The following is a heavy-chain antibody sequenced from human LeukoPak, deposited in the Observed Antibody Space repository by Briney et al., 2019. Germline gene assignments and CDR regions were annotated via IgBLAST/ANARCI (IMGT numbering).Heavy chain of an antibody. CDR1: GFTFSSYA. CDR2: ISVYGAST. Sequence: GGSLRPSCEASGFTFSSYALSWVRQAPGKGLEWVSAISVYGASTYYADSVKGRFTISRDNSKNTLYLQMNSLRAEDTTIYYCAKEYCSGGNCYSFFDSWGQGTLVTVSS. J-gene: IGHJ4*02. V-gene: IGHV3-23*01. D-gene: IGHD2-15*01. CDR3: AKEYCSGGNCYSFFDS.